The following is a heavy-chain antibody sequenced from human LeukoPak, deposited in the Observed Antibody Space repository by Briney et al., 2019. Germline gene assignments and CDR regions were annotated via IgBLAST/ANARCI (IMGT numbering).Heavy chain of an antibody. J-gene: IGHJ6*02. CDR2: ISSNGISP. CDR1: GFTFYSYA. V-gene: IGHV3-64*01. Sequence: GGSLRLSCAASGFTFYSYAMSWVRQAPGKGLEYVSTISSNGISPYYANSVKGRFTISRDNSKNTLYLQMGSLRADDTAVYYCVRAHSIHNYHYGIDVWGHGTTVTVSS. D-gene: IGHD3-3*01. CDR3: VRAHSIHNYHYGIDV.